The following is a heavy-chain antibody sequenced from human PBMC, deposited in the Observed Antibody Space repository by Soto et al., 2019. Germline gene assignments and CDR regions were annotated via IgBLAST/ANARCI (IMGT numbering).Heavy chain of an antibody. Sequence: GESLKISCKGSGYSFTSYWIGWVRQMPGKGLEWMGIIYPGDSDTRYSPSFQGQVTISADKSISTAYLQWSSLKASDTAMYYCASFVDDYSLSDGTNVWAQATTVSVS. CDR1: GYSFTSYW. CDR3: ASFVDDYSLSDGTNV. CDR2: IYPGDSDT. V-gene: IGHV5-51*01. J-gene: IGHJ6*02. D-gene: IGHD4-4*01.